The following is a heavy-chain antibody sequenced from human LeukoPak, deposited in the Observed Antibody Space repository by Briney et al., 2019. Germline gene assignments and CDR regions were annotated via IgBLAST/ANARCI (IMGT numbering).Heavy chain of an antibody. CDR2: IYTSGST. J-gene: IGHJ3*02. CDR3: ARAVATMVRGVTWAFDI. V-gene: IGHV4-61*02. Sequence: SETLSLTCTVSGGSISSVSYYWSWIRQPAGKGLEWIGRIYTSGSTNYNPSIKSRVTISVDTSKNQLSLKLSSVTAADTAVYYCARAVATMVRGVTWAFDIWGQGTMVTVSS. D-gene: IGHD3-10*01. CDR1: GGSISSVSYY.